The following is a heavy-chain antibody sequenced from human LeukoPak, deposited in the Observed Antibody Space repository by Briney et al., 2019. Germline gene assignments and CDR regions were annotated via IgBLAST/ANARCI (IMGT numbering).Heavy chain of an antibody. D-gene: IGHD4-17*01. V-gene: IGHV1-69*13. CDR3: ARDGDYGDWGHYFDY. CDR1: GGTFSSYA. J-gene: IGHJ4*02. Sequence: SVKVSCKASGGTFSSYAISWVRQAPGQGLEWMGGIILIFGTANYAQKFQGRVTITADESTSTAYMELSSLRSEDTAVYYCARDGDYGDWGHYFDYWGQGTLVTVSS. CDR2: IILIFGTA.